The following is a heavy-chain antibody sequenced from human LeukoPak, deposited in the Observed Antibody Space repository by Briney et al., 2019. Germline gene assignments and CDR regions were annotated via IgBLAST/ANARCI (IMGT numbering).Heavy chain of an antibody. CDR1: GFTFSSYA. J-gene: IGHJ4*02. CDR2: IDHSGST. V-gene: IGHV4-4*02. D-gene: IGHD2-2*01. CDR3: ASDEERYAGTSIDY. Sequence: GSLRLSCAASGFTFSSYAMSWVRQAPGKGLEWIGEIDHSGSTYYNPSLKSRVTISVDRSKDQFSLKLSSVTAADTAVYYCASDEERYAGTSIDYWGQGTLVTVSS.